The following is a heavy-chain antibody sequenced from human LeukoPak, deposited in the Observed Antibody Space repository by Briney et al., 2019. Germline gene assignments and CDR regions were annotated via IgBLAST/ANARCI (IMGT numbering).Heavy chain of an antibody. CDR1: GFTVSSNY. D-gene: IGHD1-26*01. CDR3: TTVDELVGATIDAFDI. Sequence: GGSLRLSCAASGFTVSSNYMSWVRQAPGKGLEWVGRIKSKTDGGTTDYAAPVKGRFTISRDDSKNTLYLQMNSLKTEDTAVYYCTTVDELVGATIDAFDIWGQGTMVTVSS. J-gene: IGHJ3*02. V-gene: IGHV3-15*01. CDR2: IKSKTDGGTT.